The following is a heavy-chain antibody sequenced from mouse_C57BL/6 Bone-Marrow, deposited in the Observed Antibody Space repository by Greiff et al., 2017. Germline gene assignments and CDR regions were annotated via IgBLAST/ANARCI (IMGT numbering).Heavy chain of an antibody. J-gene: IGHJ1*03. CDR1: GYTFTSYW. Sequence: QVLVKQPGAELVKPGASVKLSCKASGYTFTSYWMHWVQQRPGQGLEWIGMIHPNSGSTNYNETFKSKATLTVEKSTSTAYMQISSLTSEDTAVYYCARRGDYDGDWYFDVWGTGTTVTVAS. CDR3: ARRGDYDGDWYFDV. D-gene: IGHD2-4*01. CDR2: IHPNSGST. V-gene: IGHV1-64*01.